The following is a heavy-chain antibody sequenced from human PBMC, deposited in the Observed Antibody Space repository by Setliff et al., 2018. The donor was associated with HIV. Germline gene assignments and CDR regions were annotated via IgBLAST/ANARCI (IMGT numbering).Heavy chain of an antibody. CDR3: ARDLSGNFWSGSWGWFDP. Sequence: SSETLSLTCSVSGGSISSSSYYWGWIRQPPGKGLEWIGSGSYSGSSYYNPSLKSRVTIAVDTSKNQFSLKLISVTAADTAVYYCARDLSGNFWSGSWGWFDPWGQGTLVTVSS. D-gene: IGHD3-3*01. J-gene: IGHJ5*02. CDR2: GSYSGSS. CDR1: GGSISSSSYY. V-gene: IGHV4-39*07.